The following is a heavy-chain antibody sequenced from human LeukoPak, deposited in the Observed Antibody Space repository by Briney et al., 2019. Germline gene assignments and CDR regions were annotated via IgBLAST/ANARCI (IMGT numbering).Heavy chain of an antibody. CDR3: AREKDGIMITFGGVIALGY. J-gene: IGHJ4*02. CDR2: ISSSSSYI. Sequence: GGSLRLSCAASGFTFSSYSMNWVRQAPGKGLEWVSSISSSSSYICYTDSVKGRFTISRDNAKNSLYLQMNSLRAEDTAVYYCAREKDGIMITFGGVIALGYWGQGTLVTVSS. D-gene: IGHD3-16*02. V-gene: IGHV3-21*01. CDR1: GFTFSSYS.